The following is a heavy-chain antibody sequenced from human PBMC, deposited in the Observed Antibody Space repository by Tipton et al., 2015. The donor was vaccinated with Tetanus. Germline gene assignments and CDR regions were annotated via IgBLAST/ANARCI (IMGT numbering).Heavy chain of an antibody. CDR2: INHSGST. Sequence: GLVKPSETLSLTCAVYGGSFSGYYWSWIRQPPGKGLEWIGEINHSGSTNYNPSLKSRVTISVDTSKNQFSLKLSSVTAADTAVYYCARAPLEDYGDYGGGFYYYGMDVWGQGTTVTVSS. CDR3: ARAPLEDYGDYGGGFYYYGMDV. D-gene: IGHD4-17*01. J-gene: IGHJ6*02. V-gene: IGHV4-34*01. CDR1: GGSFSGYY.